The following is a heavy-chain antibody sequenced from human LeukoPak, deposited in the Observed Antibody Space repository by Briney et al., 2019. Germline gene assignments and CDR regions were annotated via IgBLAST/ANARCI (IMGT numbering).Heavy chain of an antibody. CDR2: MNPNSGNT. V-gene: IGHV1-8*01. CDR1: GYTFTSYD. CDR3: ARSAGGGSGWYFYYYYGMDV. J-gene: IGHJ6*02. D-gene: IGHD6-19*01. Sequence: ASVKVSCKASGYTFTSYDINWVRQATGQGLEWMGWMNPNSGNTGYAQKFQGRVTMTRNTSISTAYMELSSLRSEDTAVYYCARSAGGGSGWYFYYYYGMDVWGQGTTVTVSS.